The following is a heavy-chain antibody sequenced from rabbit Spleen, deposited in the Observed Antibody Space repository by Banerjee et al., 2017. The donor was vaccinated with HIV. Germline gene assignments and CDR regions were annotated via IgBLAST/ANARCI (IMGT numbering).Heavy chain of an antibody. V-gene: IGHV1S45*01. CDR3: ARDTGTSFSTYGMDL. D-gene: IGHD7-1*01. CDR1: GFSFNSGYD. CDR2: IYAGSSGST. Sequence: QEQLVESGGGLVQPQGSLTLTCKASGFSFNSGYDMCWVRQAPGKGLEWIACIYAGSSGSTYSATWAKGRFTISKTSSTTVTLQMTSLTAADTATYFCARDTGTSFSTYGMDLWGPGTLVTVS. J-gene: IGHJ6*01.